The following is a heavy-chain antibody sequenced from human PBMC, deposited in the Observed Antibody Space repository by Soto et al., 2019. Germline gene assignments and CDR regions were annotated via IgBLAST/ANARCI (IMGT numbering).Heavy chain of an antibody. CDR2: IDPSDSYT. Sequence: PGESLKISCKGSGYSFTSYWISWVRQMPGKGLEWMGRIDPSDSYTNYSPSFQGHVTISADKSISTAYLQWSSLKASDTAMYYCARSSAMASGRGWSVPYYYYYGMDVWGQGTTVTVSS. J-gene: IGHJ6*02. CDR3: ARSSAMASGRGWSVPYYYYYGMDV. V-gene: IGHV5-10-1*01. CDR1: GYSFTSYW. D-gene: IGHD5-18*01.